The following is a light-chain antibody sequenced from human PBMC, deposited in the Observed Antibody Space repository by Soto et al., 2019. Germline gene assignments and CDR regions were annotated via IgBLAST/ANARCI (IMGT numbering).Light chain of an antibody. CDR2: DAS. J-gene: IGKJ1*01. V-gene: IGKV1-5*01. CDR3: QQYKNYYPT. CDR1: QSISDW. Sequence: DIQMTQSPSTLSASVGDRATITCRASQSISDWLAWYQQKPGKAPKILIYDASSLESGVPSRFSGSGSGTEFTLTISGLQPDDFAIYYCQQYKNYYPTFGQGTKVDIK.